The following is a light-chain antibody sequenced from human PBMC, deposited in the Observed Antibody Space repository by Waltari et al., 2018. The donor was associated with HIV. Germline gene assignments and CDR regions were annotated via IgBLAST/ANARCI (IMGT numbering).Light chain of an antibody. CDR1: QDIESY. Sequence: AIRLTQSACSLSPATGDRVTITCRASQDIESYLAWYQLKPWKAPNLLIYFGSTLQSWVPSRFIASGSVTDFTLTISCLQSDDFATYYCHQYTDYPWTFGQGTTV. V-gene: IGKV1-8*01. CDR2: FGS. J-gene: IGKJ1*01. CDR3: HQYTDYPWT.